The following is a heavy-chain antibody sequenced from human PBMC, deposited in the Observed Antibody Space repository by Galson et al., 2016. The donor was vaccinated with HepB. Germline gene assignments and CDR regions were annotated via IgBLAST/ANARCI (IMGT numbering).Heavy chain of an antibody. CDR2: ISSSGTSL. J-gene: IGHJ6*02. CDR1: GFTFNVYT. V-gene: IGHV3-11*01. CDR3: ARQGMRYSNSYPYCYYGLDV. Sequence: SLRLSCAASGFTFNVYTMTWVRQAPGKGLVWVSDISSSGTSLRYADSVKGRFTISRDNAMNSLSLHMNSLRAEDTAVYYCARQGMRYSNSYPYCYYGLDVWGPGTTVTVSS. D-gene: IGHD6-6*01.